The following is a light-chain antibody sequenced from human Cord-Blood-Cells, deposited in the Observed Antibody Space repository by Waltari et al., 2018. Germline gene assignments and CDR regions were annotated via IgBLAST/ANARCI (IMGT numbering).Light chain of an antibody. J-gene: IGLJ3*02. CDR2: EVS. CDR1: SSDVGGYNY. CDR3: SSYASSNNFNWV. Sequence: QSALTQPPSASGSPGQSVTISCTGTSSDVGGYNYVSWYQHHPGKAPKLMIYEVSKRPSGVPDRFSGYKSGNTASRTVSGLQAEDEADYYCSSYASSNNFNWVFGGGTKLTVL. V-gene: IGLV2-8*01.